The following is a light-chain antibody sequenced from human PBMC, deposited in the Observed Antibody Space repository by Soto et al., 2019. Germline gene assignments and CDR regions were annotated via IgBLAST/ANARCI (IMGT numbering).Light chain of an antibody. Sequence: EVVMTQSPAALSVSPGEGATLSCRASQTVDNNLAWYQQRPGQAPRLLIYRVSTRATGIPARFSGSGSGTEFTLTISSLQSEDFAVYYCQHRTYWPTFGGGTKVEIK. CDR2: RVS. CDR1: QTVDNN. J-gene: IGKJ4*01. CDR3: QHRTYWPT. V-gene: IGKV3-15*01.